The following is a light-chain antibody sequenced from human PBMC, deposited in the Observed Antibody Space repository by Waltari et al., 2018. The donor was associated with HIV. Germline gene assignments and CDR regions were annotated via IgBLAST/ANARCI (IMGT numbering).Light chain of an antibody. CDR1: QSVSRN. CDR2: GAS. V-gene: IGKV3-15*01. Sequence: IVMMQSPGTLSVSPGDRATLSCRASQSVSRNLAWYQQKPGQPPRLLIYGASTRATGIPARFSATGSGTEFTLTISSLQSEDFAVYYCQQYNIWPPLTFGGGTKVEMK. J-gene: IGKJ4*01. CDR3: QQYNIWPPLT.